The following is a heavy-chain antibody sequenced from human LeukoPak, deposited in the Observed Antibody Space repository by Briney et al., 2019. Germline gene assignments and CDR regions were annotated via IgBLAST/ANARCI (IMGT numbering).Heavy chain of an antibody. CDR1: GFTFSSYE. CDR2: ISSSGSTI. V-gene: IGHV3-48*03. CDR3: ARGFLTSGGYA. J-gene: IGHJ5*02. Sequence: PGGSLRLSCAASGFTFSSYEMNWVRQAPGKGLEGVSYISSSGSTIYYADSVKGRFTISRDNDKNSLYLQMNSLRAEDTAVYYCARGFLTSGGYAWGQGTLVTVSS. D-gene: IGHD5-12*01.